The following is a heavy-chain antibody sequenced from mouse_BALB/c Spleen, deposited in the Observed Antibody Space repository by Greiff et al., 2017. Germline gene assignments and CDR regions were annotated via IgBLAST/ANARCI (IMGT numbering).Heavy chain of an antibody. CDR1: GYTFTSYW. Sequence: QVQLQQPGAELVKPGASVKLSCKASGYTFTSYWMHWVKQRPGQGLEWLGEINPSNGRTNYNEKFKSKATLTVDKSSSTAYMQLSSLTSEDSAVYYCARRGYYGSYYFDYWGQGTTLTVSS. D-gene: IGHD1-2*01. CDR2: INPSNGRT. CDR3: ARRGYYGSYYFDY. V-gene: IGHV1S81*02. J-gene: IGHJ2*01.